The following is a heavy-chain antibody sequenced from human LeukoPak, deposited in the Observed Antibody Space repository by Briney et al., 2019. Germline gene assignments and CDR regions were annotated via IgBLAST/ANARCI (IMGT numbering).Heavy chain of an antibody. CDR3: ARGYFNSSGWRRSYYFDY. D-gene: IGHD6-19*01. V-gene: IGHV4-34*01. CDR2: INHSGST. CDR1: GGSFSGYY. Sequence: SGTLSLTCAVYGGSFSGYYWSWIRQPPGRGLEWIGEINHSGSTNYNPPLKSRVTISVDTSKNQFSLKLSSVTAADTAVYYCARGYFNSSGWRRSYYFDYWGQGTLVTVSS. J-gene: IGHJ4*02.